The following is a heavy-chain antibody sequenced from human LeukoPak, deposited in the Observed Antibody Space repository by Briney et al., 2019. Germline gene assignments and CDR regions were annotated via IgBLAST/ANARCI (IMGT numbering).Heavy chain of an antibody. CDR1: GFTFSSYA. Sequence: GGSLRLSCAASGFTFSSYAMSWVRQAPGKGLEWVSAISGSGSSTYYADSVKGRFTISRDNSKNTLYLQMNSLRAEDTAVYYCAKDLRVSDHIVVVPVAGWFDPWGQGTLVTVSS. CDR2: ISGSGSST. J-gene: IGHJ5*02. D-gene: IGHD2-2*01. V-gene: IGHV3-23*01. CDR3: AKDLRVSDHIVVVPVAGWFDP.